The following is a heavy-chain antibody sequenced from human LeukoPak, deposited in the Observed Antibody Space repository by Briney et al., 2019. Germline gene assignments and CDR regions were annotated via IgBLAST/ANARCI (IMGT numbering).Heavy chain of an antibody. CDR3: ARDLNNYYDSSGYYYFDY. J-gene: IGHJ4*02. CDR1: GFTFSDYY. Sequence: GGSLRLSCAASGFTFSDYYMSWIRQAPGKGLEWVSYISSSGSTIYYADSVKGRFTISRDNAKNSLYLQMNSLRAEDTAVYYCARDLNNYYDSSGYYYFDYWGQGTLVTVSS. V-gene: IGHV3-11*01. D-gene: IGHD3-22*01. CDR2: ISSSGSTI.